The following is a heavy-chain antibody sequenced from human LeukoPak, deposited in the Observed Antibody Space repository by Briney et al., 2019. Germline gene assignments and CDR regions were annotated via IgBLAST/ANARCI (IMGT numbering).Heavy chain of an antibody. V-gene: IGHV3-11*01. CDR1: GFTFSDYY. CDR2: ISSSGSTI. Sequence: KTGGSLRLSCAASGFTFSDYYMSWIRQAPGKGLEWVSYISSSGSTIYYADSVKGRFTISRDNSKNTLYLQMNSLRAEDTAVYYCAKEFASFGELSFFDYWGQGTLVTVSS. D-gene: IGHD3-10*01. CDR3: AKEFASFGELSFFDY. J-gene: IGHJ4*02.